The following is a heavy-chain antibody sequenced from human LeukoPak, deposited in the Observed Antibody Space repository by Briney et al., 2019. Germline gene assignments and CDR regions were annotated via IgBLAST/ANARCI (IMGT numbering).Heavy chain of an antibody. CDR3: ARPMVVGAGDAFDI. CDR1: GCSISSSSYY. CDR2: IYYSGRT. D-gene: IGHD1-26*01. Sequence: SETLSLTCTVSGCSISSSSYYWGRIRQPPGNGLMWIGSIYYSGRTYYNQSLKRRFTIPVDTSKNQFSLKLSSVTAADTAVYYCARPMVVGAGDAFDIWGRGTMVTVSS. J-gene: IGHJ3*02. V-gene: IGHV4-39*01.